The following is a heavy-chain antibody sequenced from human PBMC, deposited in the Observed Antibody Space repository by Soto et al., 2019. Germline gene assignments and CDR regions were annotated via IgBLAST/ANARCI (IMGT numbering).Heavy chain of an antibody. Sequence: SVKVYRKDFGGTLSSYAIGWAGQAHGQGLEWMGGIIPIFGTANYAQKFQGRVTITADESTSTAYMELSSLRSADTAVYYCARAVGYYDFGSGYYKSGKDCYYGIEGWVHGTTVPVS. CDR2: IIPIFGTA. V-gene: IGHV1-69*13. CDR1: GGTLSSYA. CDR3: ARAVGYYDFGSGYYKSGKDCYYGIEG. D-gene: IGHD3-3*01. J-gene: IGHJ6*02.